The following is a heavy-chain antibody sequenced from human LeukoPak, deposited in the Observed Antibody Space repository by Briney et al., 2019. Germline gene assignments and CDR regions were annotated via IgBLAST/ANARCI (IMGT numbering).Heavy chain of an antibody. CDR1: GGSISSYY. J-gene: IGHJ5*02. CDR3: ARDLGYDILTGDSNWFDP. CDR2: IYTSGST. V-gene: IGHV4-4*07. D-gene: IGHD3-9*01. Sequence: SETLSLTCTVPGGSISSYYWSWIRQPAGKGLEWIGRIYTSGSTNYNPSLKSRVTMSVDTSKNQFSPKLSSVTAADTAVYYCARDLGYDILTGDSNWFDPWGQGTLVTVSS.